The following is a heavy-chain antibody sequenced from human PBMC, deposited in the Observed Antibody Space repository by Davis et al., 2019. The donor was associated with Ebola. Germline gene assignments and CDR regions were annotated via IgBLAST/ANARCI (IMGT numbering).Heavy chain of an antibody. Sequence: PSETLSLTCSFSEGSISSHYWNWIRQPPGKGLEWVGIIYDSGRTNYNPSLKSRVTISADTSKNQFSLNLRSVTAADTAVYYCSERGSTVWGQGTLVTVSS. CDR2: IYDSGRT. J-gene: IGHJ4*02. V-gene: IGHV4-59*11. CDR1: EGSISSHY. CDR3: SERGSTV. D-gene: IGHD3-10*01.